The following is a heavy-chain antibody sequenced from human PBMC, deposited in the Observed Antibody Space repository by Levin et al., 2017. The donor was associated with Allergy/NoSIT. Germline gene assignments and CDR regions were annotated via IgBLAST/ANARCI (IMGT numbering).Heavy chain of an antibody. J-gene: IGHJ4*02. CDR2: IYHSGTT. V-gene: IGHV4-4*02. CDR1: GGSISSSNW. Sequence: SETLSLTCAVSGGSISSSNWWSWVRQPPGKGLEWIGEIYHSGTTNYNPSLKSRVTISVDKSKNQFSLNLSSVTAADTAVYYCAKKGKWEWLGYFDSWGQGTLVTVSS. CDR3: AKKGKWEWLGYFDS. D-gene: IGHD6-19*01.